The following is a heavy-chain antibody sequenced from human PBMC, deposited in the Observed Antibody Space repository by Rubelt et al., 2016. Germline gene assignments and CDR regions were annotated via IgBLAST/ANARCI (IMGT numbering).Heavy chain of an antibody. Sequence: EVQLVEAGGGLVQPGGSLRLSCSASGFTFSTYAMHWVRQAPGKGLEFVSTISSNADSTSYADSVKGRFTISRDNSKNTLYLQRSSLGAEETAVYYCVKNVWGGTRCDGNVWCQGTTVTVSS. J-gene: IGHJ6*02. D-gene: IGHD2-2*01. CDR1: GFTFSTYA. V-gene: IGHV3-64D*09. CDR2: ISSNADST. CDR3: VKNVWGGTRCDGNV.